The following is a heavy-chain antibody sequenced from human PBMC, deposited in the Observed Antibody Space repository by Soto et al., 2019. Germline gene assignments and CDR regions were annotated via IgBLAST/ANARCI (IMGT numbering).Heavy chain of an antibody. CDR1: GGTFSSYT. Sequence: QVQLVQSGAEVKKPGSSVKVSCKASGGTFSSYTISWVRQAPGQGLEWMGRIIPILGIANYAQKFQGRVTITADKSTSTADMELSSLRSEDTAVYYCAMAYCSSTSCYRDYWGQGTLVTVSS. D-gene: IGHD2-2*02. CDR2: IIPILGIA. CDR3: AMAYCSSTSCYRDY. V-gene: IGHV1-69*02. J-gene: IGHJ4*02.